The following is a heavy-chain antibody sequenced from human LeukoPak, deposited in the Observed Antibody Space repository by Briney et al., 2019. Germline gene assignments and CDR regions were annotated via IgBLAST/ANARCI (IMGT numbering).Heavy chain of an antibody. V-gene: IGHV3-30*02. J-gene: IGHJ4*02. D-gene: IGHD1-26*01. CDR3: AKDPSGSYYPHYFDY. Sequence: GGSLRLSCLVSGFTFNTYGFHWFRQAPGKGLEWLAFIGPDGTYKHYGDSVRGRFTISRDNSKNTLYLQMNSLRAEDTAVYYCAKDPSGSYYPHYFDYWGQGTLVTVSS. CDR2: IGPDGTYK. CDR1: GFTFNTYG.